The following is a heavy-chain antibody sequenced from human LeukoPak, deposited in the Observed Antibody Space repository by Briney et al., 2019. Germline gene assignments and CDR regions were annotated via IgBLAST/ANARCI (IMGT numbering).Heavy chain of an antibody. CDR3: AREGTLRAHWDPFDY. CDR2: ISGSSGTI. D-gene: IGHD7-27*01. Sequence: PGGSLRLSCAASGFTFSSYSMNWVRRAPGKGLEWVSYISGSSGTIYYADSVKGRFTISRDNARNSLYLQMNSLRGEDTAVYYCAREGTLRAHWDPFDYWGQGTLVTVSS. V-gene: IGHV3-48*04. CDR1: GFTFSSYS. J-gene: IGHJ4*02.